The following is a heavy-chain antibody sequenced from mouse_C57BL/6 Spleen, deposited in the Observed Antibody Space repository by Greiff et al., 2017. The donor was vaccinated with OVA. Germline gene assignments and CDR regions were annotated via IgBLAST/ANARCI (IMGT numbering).Heavy chain of an antibody. V-gene: IGHV6-3*01. CDR3: TEGLGTYYAMDY. D-gene: IGHD2-4*01. CDR1: GFTFSNYW. CDR2: IRLKSDNYAT. Sequence: EVKVEESGGGLVQPGGSMKLSCVASGFTFSNYWMNWVRQSPEKWLEWVAQIRLKSDNYATHYAESVKGRFTISRDDSKSSVYLQMNNLRAEDTGIYYCTEGLGTYYAMDYWGQGTSVTVSS. J-gene: IGHJ4*01.